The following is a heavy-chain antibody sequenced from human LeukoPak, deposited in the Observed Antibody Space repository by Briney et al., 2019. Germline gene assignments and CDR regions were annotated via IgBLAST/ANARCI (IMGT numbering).Heavy chain of an antibody. D-gene: IGHD6-13*01. Sequence: GGSLRLSCAASGLTFSSYAMSWVRQAPGKGLEWGSGISGSGDSTYYADSVKGRFTISRDNSKNTLYLQMNSLRAEDTAVYYCAKEGIAAAVFDYWGPGTLVTVSS. CDR2: ISGSGDST. V-gene: IGHV3-23*01. J-gene: IGHJ4*01. CDR3: AKEGIAAAVFDY. CDR1: GLTFSSYA.